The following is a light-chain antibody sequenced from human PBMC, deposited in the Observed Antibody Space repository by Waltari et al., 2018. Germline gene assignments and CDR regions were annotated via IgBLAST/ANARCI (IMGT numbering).Light chain of an antibody. J-gene: IGKJ1*01. CDR3: HQYMSYPWT. CDR1: QIIGRW. Sequence: TCRASQIIGRWLAWYQQKPGKAPKLLISESAKLQSGVPSRFSGSGSGTDFTLTINGLQPDDFAIYYCHQYMSYPWTFGLGTKVEIK. V-gene: IGKV1-5*03. CDR2: ESA.